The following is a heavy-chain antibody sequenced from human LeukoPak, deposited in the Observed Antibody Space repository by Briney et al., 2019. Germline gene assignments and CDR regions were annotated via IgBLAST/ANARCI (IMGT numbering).Heavy chain of an antibody. CDR3: ARMDGDSRSYYWFDP. Sequence: ASVKVSCKASGYTFTGYYMHWVRQAPGQGLEWMGWIKPNSGGTNYAQKFQGRVTMTRDTSISTAYMELSRLRSDDTAVYYCARMDGDSRSYYWFDPWGQGTLVTVSS. V-gene: IGHV1-2*02. D-gene: IGHD1-26*01. CDR1: GYTFTGYY. J-gene: IGHJ5*02. CDR2: IKPNSGGT.